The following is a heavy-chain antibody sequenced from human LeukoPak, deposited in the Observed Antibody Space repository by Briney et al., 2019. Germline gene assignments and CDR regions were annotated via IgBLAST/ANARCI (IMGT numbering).Heavy chain of an antibody. D-gene: IGHD1-7*01. CDR2: IKQDGSEK. CDR1: GFIFSSYW. CDR3: ARENYAASFDY. Sequence: GGSLRLFCEASGFIFSSYWMSWVRHAPGKGLEWLANIKQDGSEKYYVDSVKGRFTISSDNAKNSLYLQMNSLRAEDTAVYYCARENYAASFDYWGQGTLVTVSS. V-gene: IGHV3-7*01. J-gene: IGHJ4*02.